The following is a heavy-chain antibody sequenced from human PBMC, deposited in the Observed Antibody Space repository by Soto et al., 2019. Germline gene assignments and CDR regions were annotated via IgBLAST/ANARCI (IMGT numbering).Heavy chain of an antibody. D-gene: IGHD3-16*02. J-gene: IGHJ6*02. Sequence: QLQLVQSGAEVKKPGSSVKVSCKASGGTFSSYAISWVRQAPGQGLEWMGGILPLSGTSNYTQRFQGRVTMSADKSTSTAYMELSSLRSDDTDVYYCARTNPTKYYDYVWGDYRREGMDVWGQGTTVTVSS. CDR3: ARTNPTKYYDYVWGDYRREGMDV. CDR1: GGTFSSYA. CDR2: ILPLSGTS. V-gene: IGHV1-69*06.